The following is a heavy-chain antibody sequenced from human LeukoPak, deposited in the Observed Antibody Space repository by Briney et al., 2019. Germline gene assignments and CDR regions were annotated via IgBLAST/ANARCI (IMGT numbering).Heavy chain of an antibody. CDR3: ARSWNDYDYFDY. D-gene: IGHD1-1*01. CDR2: INPSGGST. Sequence: ASVKVSCKASGYTFTSYYMHWVRQAPGQGLVWMGIINPSGGSTTYAQKFQGRVTMTRDTSTSTVYMELSSLRSEDTAVYYCARSWNDYDYFDYWGQGTLVTVSS. V-gene: IGHV1-46*01. J-gene: IGHJ4*02. CDR1: GYTFTSYY.